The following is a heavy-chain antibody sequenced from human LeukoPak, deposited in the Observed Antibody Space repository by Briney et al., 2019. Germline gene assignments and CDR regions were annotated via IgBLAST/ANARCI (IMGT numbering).Heavy chain of an antibody. CDR1: GGSFSGYY. Sequence: PSETLSLTCAVYGGSFSGYYWSWIRQPPGKGLEWIGEINHSGSTNYNPSLKSRVTISIDTSKNQFSLKLSSVTAADTAVYYCARLTTADAFDIWGQGTKVTVSS. CDR2: INHSGST. J-gene: IGHJ3*02. V-gene: IGHV4-34*01. D-gene: IGHD3-22*01. CDR3: ARLTTADAFDI.